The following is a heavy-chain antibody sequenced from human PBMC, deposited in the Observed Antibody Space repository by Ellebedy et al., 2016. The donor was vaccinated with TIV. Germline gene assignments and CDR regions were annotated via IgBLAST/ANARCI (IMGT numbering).Heavy chain of an antibody. CDR2: IYSGGGT. J-gene: IGHJ6*02. D-gene: IGHD5-18*01. CDR3: AREPRDPAIYYGMDV. Sequence: PGGSLRLSCAASGFTVSSNYMSWVRQAPGKGLEWVSVIYSGGGTYYADSVKGRFTISRDNSKNTLYLQMNSLRAEDTAVYYCAREPRDPAIYYGMDVWGQGTTVTVSS. V-gene: IGHV3-53*01. CDR1: GFTVSSNY.